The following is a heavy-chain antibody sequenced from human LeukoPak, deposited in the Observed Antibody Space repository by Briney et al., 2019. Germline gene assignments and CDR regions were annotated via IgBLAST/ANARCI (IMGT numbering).Heavy chain of an antibody. V-gene: IGHV1-46*01. CDR1: GYTFTGYY. D-gene: IGHD3-16*01. CDR2: INPSGGST. J-gene: IGHJ3*02. CDR3: ARAGEVGDAFDI. Sequence: ASVKVSCKASGYTFTGYYMHWVRQAPGQGLEWMGIINPSGGSTSYAQKFQGRVTVTRDTSTSTVYMELSSLRSEDTAVYYCARAGEVGDAFDIWGQGTMVTVSS.